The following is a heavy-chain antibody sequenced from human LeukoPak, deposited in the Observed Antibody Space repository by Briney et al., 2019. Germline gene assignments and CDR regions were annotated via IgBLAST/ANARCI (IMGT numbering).Heavy chain of an antibody. V-gene: IGHV3-48*01. CDR3: ARDFGARGWLDY. CDR2: ISSSSNTI. Sequence: GGSLRLSCAASGFTFSNYSMNWVRQAPGKGLEWVSYISSSSNTIYYADSVKGRFTISRDNAQNSLYLQMNSLRAEDTAVYYCARDFGARGWLDYWGQGTLVTVSS. CDR1: GFTFSNYS. J-gene: IGHJ4*02. D-gene: IGHD6-19*01.